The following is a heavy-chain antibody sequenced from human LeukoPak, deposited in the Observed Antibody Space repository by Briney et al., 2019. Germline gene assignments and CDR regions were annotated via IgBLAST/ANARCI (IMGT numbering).Heavy chain of an antibody. J-gene: IGHJ4*02. V-gene: IGHV4-31*03. D-gene: IGHD2-8*01. CDR2: IYYSGST. CDR1: GGSISSGGYY. Sequence: ASETLSLTCTVSGGSISSGGYYWSWIRQHPGKGLEWIGYIYYSGSTYYNPSLKSRVTISVDTSKNQFSLKLSSVTAADTAVYYCARLDIVLMVYALDYWGQGTLVTVSS. CDR3: ARLDIVLMVYALDY.